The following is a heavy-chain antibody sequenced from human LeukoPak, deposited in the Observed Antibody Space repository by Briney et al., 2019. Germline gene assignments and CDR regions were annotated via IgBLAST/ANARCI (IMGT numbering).Heavy chain of an antibody. CDR3: AILAYCGGDCYSSYFDY. J-gene: IGHJ4*02. CDR2: ISAYNGNT. V-gene: IGHV1-18*01. Sequence: ASVKVSCKASGYTFTSYGISWVRQAPGQGLEWVGWISAYNGNTNYAQKLQGRVTMTTDTSTSTAYMELRSLRSDDTAVYYCAILAYCGGDCYSSYFDYWGQGTLVTVSS. CDR1: GYTFTSYG. D-gene: IGHD2-21*02.